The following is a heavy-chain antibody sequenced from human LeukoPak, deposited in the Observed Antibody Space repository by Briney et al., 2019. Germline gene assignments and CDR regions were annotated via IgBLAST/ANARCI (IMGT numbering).Heavy chain of an antibody. D-gene: IGHD6-13*01. CDR3: VRTPSSSWYAWFDP. CDR2: INHSGST. Sequence: SGTLSLTCAVYGGSFSGYYWSWIRQPPGKGLEWIGEINHSGSTNYNPSLKSRVTISVDTSKNQFSLKLSSVTAADTAVYYCVRTPSSSWYAWFDPWGQGTPVTVSS. J-gene: IGHJ5*02. CDR1: GGSFSGYY. V-gene: IGHV4-34*01.